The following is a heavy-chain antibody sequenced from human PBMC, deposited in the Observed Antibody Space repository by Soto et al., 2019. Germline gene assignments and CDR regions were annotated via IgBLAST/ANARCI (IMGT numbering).Heavy chain of an antibody. D-gene: IGHD6-25*01. J-gene: IGHJ4*02. CDR3: ARLSAAAGAYYFDY. CDR1: GGSISGYS. CDR2: IYDSGST. V-gene: IGHV4-59*08. Sequence: QVQLQESGPGLVKPSETLSLTCTVSGGSISGYSWSWIRQPPGGGLECIAYIYDSGSTNYNPSLKSRVPISVDTSGNQFSLKLSSVTAADTAVYYCARLSAAAGAYYFDYWGQGILGTVSS.